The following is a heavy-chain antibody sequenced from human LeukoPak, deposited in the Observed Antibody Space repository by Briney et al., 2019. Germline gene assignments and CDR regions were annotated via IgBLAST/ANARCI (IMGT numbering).Heavy chain of an antibody. CDR3: AKDRGLLRYLGMDV. V-gene: IGHV3-30*04. Sequence: GGSLRLSCAASGFTFSSYAMHWVRQAPGKGLEWVAVISYDGSNKYYADSVKGRFTISRDNSKNTLYLQMNSLRAEDTAVYYCAKDRGLLRYLGMDVWGKGTTVTVSS. J-gene: IGHJ6*04. CDR2: ISYDGSNK. D-gene: IGHD3-9*01. CDR1: GFTFSSYA.